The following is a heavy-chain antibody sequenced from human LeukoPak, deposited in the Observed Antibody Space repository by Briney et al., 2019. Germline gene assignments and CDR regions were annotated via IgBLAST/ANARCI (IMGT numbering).Heavy chain of an antibody. D-gene: IGHD3-10*01. Sequence: PGGSLRLSCVGSGFSFSTYGMTWVRQAPGKGLEWVSSVSSSGETTYYADSVKGRFTISRDNSKSTLYLQMNSLSAEDTALYYCAKEGGLWFGGLFFRYVDFWGQGALVSVSS. J-gene: IGHJ4*02. CDR1: GFSFSTYG. CDR3: AKEGGLWFGGLFFRYVDF. V-gene: IGHV3-23*01. CDR2: VSSSGETT.